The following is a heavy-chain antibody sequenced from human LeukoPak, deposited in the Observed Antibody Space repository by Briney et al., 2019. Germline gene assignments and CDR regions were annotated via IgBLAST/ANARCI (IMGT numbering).Heavy chain of an antibody. D-gene: IGHD2-21*02. J-gene: IGHJ4*02. V-gene: IGHV4-39*02. CDR1: GGSISSSTYY. CDR3: ARDLASCAGDCYSDGFDY. Sequence: PSESLSLTCSVSGGSISSSTYYWGWIRQPPGKGLEWIGSIYYSGSTYYNPSLKSRVTMSVDSSKTQFSLKLYSVTAADTAVYYCARDLASCAGDCYSDGFDYWGQGALVTVSS. CDR2: IYYSGST.